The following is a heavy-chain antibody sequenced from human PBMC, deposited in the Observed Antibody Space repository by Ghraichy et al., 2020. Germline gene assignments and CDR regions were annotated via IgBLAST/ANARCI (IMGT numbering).Heavy chain of an antibody. Sequence: ASVKVSCKVSGYTLTELSMHWVRQAPGKGLEWMGGFDPEDGETIYAQKFQGRVTMTEDTSTDTAYMELSSLRSEDTAVYYCATGLGYYDSSGYYRKDYFDYWGQLTLVTVSS. D-gene: IGHD3-22*01. V-gene: IGHV1-24*01. J-gene: IGHJ4*02. CDR1: GYTLTELS. CDR2: FDPEDGET. CDR3: ATGLGYYDSSGYYRKDYFDY.